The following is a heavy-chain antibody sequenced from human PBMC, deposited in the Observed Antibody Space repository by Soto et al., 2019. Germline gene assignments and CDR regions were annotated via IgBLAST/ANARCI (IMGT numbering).Heavy chain of an antibody. Sequence: SEPLSLTCADPSGSISSSHWSSSVRQPQGKGLECIGKIYHSGSTNYNPSLKSRVTISVDKSKNQFSLKLSSVTAADTAVYYCARVTEGRSGLVALHDYWGQGTLVTVSS. CDR3: ARVTEGRSGLVALHDY. V-gene: IGHV4-4*02. CDR1: SGSISSSHW. CDR2: IYHSGST. J-gene: IGHJ4*02. D-gene: IGHD3-3*01.